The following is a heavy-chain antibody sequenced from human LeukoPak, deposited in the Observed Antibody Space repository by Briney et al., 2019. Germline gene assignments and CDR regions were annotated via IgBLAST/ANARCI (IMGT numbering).Heavy chain of an antibody. CDR3: VLWLRSFY. J-gene: IGHJ4*02. CDR1: GYSISSGYY. V-gene: IGHV4-38-2*02. CDR2: IYHSGST. D-gene: IGHD5-12*01. Sequence: PSETLSLTCTVSGYSISSGYYWGWIRQPPGKGLEWIGSIYHSGSTYYNPSLKSRVTISVDTSKNQFSLKLTRLRPDDTAVYYCVLWLRSFYWGQGTLVTVSS.